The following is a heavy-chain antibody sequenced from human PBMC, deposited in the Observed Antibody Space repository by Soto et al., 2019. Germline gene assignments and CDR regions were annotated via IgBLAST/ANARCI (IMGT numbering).Heavy chain of an antibody. CDR3: SRAGWEDCSSTTCYGFWFDP. CDR1: GNTFTRYY. CDR2: VNPSGGST. J-gene: IGHJ5*02. D-gene: IGHD2-2*01. Sequence: ASVKVSCKASGNTFTRYYTHWVRQAPGQGLEWMGTVNPSGGSTTYAQKFQGRVTMTRDTSTSTVYMELSSPRSEDTAVYYCSRAGWEDCSSTTCYGFWFDPWGQGTLVTVSS. V-gene: IGHV1-46*03.